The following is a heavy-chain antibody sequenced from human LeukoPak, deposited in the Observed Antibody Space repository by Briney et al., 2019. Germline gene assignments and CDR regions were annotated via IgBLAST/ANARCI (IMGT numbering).Heavy chain of an antibody. CDR1: GYTFTSYD. CDR3: ARFFYDSSGYYLGN. D-gene: IGHD3-22*01. CDR2: MNPNSGNT. J-gene: IGHJ4*02. V-gene: IGHV1-8*01. Sequence: ALVKVSCKASGYTFTSYDINWVRQATGQGLEWMGWMNPNSGNTGYAQKFQGRVTMTRNTSISTAYMELSSLRSEDTAVYYCARFFYDSSGYYLGNWGQGTLVTVSS.